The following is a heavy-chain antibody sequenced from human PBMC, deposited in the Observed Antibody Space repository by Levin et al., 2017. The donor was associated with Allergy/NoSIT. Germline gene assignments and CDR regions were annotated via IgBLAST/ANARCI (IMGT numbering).Heavy chain of an antibody. CDR3: ARVVGGSYLGGAFDI. Sequence: SCAASGFTFSSYAMHWVRQAPGKGLEWVAVISYDGSNKYYADSVKGRFTISRDNSKNTLYLQMNSLRAEDTAVYYCARVVGGSYLGGAFDIWGQGTMVTVSS. CDR2: ISYDGSNK. J-gene: IGHJ3*02. V-gene: IGHV3-30-3*01. D-gene: IGHD1-26*01. CDR1: GFTFSSYA.